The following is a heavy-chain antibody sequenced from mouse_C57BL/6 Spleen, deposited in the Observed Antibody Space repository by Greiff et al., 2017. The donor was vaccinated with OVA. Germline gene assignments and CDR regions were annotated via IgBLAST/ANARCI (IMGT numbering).Heavy chain of an antibody. CDR2: IDPENGDT. CDR1: GFNIKDDY. D-gene: IGHD2-1*01. Sequence: VHVKQSGAELVRPGASVKLSCTASGFNIKDDYMHWVKQRPEQGLEWIGWIDPENGDTEYASKFQGKATITADTSSNTAYLQLSSLTSEDTAVYYCTGGNYGYWGQGTTLTVSS. J-gene: IGHJ2*01. CDR3: TGGNYGY. V-gene: IGHV14-4*01.